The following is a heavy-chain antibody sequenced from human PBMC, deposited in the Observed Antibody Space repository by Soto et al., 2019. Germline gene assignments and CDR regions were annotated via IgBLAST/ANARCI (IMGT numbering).Heavy chain of an antibody. Sequence: SETLSLTCTVSGGSINNNYWSWIRQPPGKGLEWIGYIFSTGTTNYNPSLESRVTISIDTSKNQLSLKLRSATAADTAVYYCARGGDNSPWYYTLWGQGTLVTVPS. CDR3: ARGGDNSPWYYTL. CDR1: GGSINNNY. D-gene: IGHD3-3*01. V-gene: IGHV4-59*01. J-gene: IGHJ4*02. CDR2: IFSTGTT.